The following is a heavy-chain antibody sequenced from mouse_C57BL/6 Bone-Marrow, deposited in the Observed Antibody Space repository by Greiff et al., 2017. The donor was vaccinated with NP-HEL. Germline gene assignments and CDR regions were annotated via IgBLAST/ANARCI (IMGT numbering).Heavy chain of an antibody. CDR3: VYYGSSPAD. J-gene: IGHJ3*01. CDR1: GYTFTSYW. CDR2: IDPSDSYT. Sequence: VQLQQPGAELVKPGASVKLSCKASGYTFTSYWMQWVKQRPGQGLEWIGEIDPSDSYTNYNQKFKGKATLTVDTSSSTAYMQLSSLTSEDSAVYYCVYYGSSPADWGQVTLVTVSA. V-gene: IGHV1-50*01. D-gene: IGHD1-1*01.